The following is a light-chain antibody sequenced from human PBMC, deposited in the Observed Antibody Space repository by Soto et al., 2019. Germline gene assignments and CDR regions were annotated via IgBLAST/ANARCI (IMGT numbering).Light chain of an antibody. CDR2: EVS. V-gene: IGLV2-8*01. Sequence: QSALTQPPSASGSPGQSVTISCTGTSSDVGHYNYVSWYQHHPGKATKLMIYEVSKRPSGVPDRFSGSKSGNTASLTVSGLQAEDEADYYCNSYAGSKRVFGTGTKLTVL. J-gene: IGLJ1*01. CDR1: SSDVGHYNY. CDR3: NSYAGSKRV.